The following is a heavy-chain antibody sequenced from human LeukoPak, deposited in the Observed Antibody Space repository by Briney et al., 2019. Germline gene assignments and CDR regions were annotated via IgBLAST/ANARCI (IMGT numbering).Heavy chain of an antibody. V-gene: IGHV3-23*01. CDR3: AKDQKYYYDSSGYYYRY. Sequence: PGGSLRLSCAASGFTFSSYAMSWVRQAPGKGLEWVSGISGSGSATYYADSVKGRFTISRDNSKNTLYLQMNSLRAEDTAVYYCAKDQKYYYDSSGYYYRYWGQGTLVTVSS. J-gene: IGHJ4*02. D-gene: IGHD3-22*01. CDR1: GFTFSSYA. CDR2: ISGSGSAT.